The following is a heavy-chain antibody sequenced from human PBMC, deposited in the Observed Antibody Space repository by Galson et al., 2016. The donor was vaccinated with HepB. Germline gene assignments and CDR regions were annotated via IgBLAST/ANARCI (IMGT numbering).Heavy chain of an antibody. CDR2: IHHSGGT. D-gene: IGHD3-16*01. V-gene: IGHV4-4*02. J-gene: IGHJ5*01. CDR3: ARDLGLGRGNWFDS. Sequence: SETLSLTCAVSGASISSREWWSWVRQPPGKGLEWIGEIHHSGGTNYNPSLKSRVTISIDKSKNQFSLKLRSVTAADTAVYYCARDLGLGRGNWFDSWGQGSLVTVSS. CDR1: GASISSREW.